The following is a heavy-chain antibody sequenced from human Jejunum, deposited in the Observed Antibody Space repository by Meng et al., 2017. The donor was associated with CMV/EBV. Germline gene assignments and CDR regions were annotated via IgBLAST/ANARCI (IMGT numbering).Heavy chain of an antibody. D-gene: IGHD2/OR15-2a*01. J-gene: IGHJ4*02. CDR2: IKSIIDGGTS. CDR1: GFTFTTAW. CDR3: TPQNAY. V-gene: IGHV3-15*01. Sequence: EVQLVESXGGVVEPGXYLRLSCAASGFTFTTAWMTWVRLAPGKGPEWVARIKSIIDGGTSDYAAPVKGRFTISRDDSKQTIYLQMNKLKIEDTAVYYCTPQNAYWGPGTLVTVSS.